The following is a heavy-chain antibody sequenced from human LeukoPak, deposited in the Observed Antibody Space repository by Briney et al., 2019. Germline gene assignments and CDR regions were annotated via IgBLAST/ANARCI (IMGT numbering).Heavy chain of an antibody. CDR1: GFTFSTYS. CDR3: ARRMSSGRYAVDI. D-gene: IGHD6-19*01. Sequence: GGSLRLSCAASGFTFSTYSMNWVRQAPGKGLDWVSYISSSSSTIYYADSVKGRFTISRDSAKNSLYLQMNSLRAEDTAVYYCARRMSSGRYAVDIWGQGTMVTVSS. J-gene: IGHJ3*02. CDR2: ISSSSSTI. V-gene: IGHV3-48*01.